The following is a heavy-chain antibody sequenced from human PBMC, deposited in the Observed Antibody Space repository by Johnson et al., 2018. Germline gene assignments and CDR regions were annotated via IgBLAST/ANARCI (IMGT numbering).Heavy chain of an antibody. J-gene: IGHJ4*02. V-gene: IGHV3-30*18. Sequence: VQLLETGGGVVQPGRSLRLSCAASGFTFSNYGMHWVRQAPGKGLEWVAVVSDDGGTTFYADSVKGRFTITRDNSKYTFFLQMNSLTTADTAVYYCKKEGAPRCRNGYLSFDYWGQGTRVPVSS. CDR1: GFTFSNYG. CDR2: VSDDGGTT. D-gene: IGHD3-22*01. CDR3: KKEGAPRCRNGYLSFDY.